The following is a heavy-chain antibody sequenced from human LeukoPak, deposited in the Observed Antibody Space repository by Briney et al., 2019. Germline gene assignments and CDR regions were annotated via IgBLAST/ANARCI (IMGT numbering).Heavy chain of an antibody. J-gene: IGHJ3*01. Sequence: GGSPRLSCAASGFTFSRYWMHWVRQAPGKGLVWVSRINNDGGTTNYADSVKGRFTISRDKAKNTLYLQMNSLRAEDTAVYYCARGGDGYSWGAFDFWGQGTMVIVSS. CDR3: ARGGDGYSWGAFDF. CDR2: INNDGGTT. D-gene: IGHD5-18*01. V-gene: IGHV3-74*01. CDR1: GFTFSRYW.